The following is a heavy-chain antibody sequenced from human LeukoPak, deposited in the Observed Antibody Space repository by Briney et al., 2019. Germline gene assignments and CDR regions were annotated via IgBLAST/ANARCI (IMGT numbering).Heavy chain of an antibody. CDR2: ISGSGGST. J-gene: IGHJ4*02. D-gene: IGHD3-22*01. CDR1: GFSFSSYA. Sequence: GGSLRLSCAASGFSFSSYAMSWVRQAPGKGLEWDSAISGSGGSTYYADSVKGRFTISRDNSKNTLYLQINSLRAEDTAVYYCAKERPSYYDSSGYYPYYFDYWGQGTLVTVSS. V-gene: IGHV3-23*01. CDR3: AKERPSYYDSSGYYPYYFDY.